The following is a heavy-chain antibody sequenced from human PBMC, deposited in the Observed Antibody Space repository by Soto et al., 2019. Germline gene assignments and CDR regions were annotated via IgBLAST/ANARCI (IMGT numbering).Heavy chain of an antibody. J-gene: IGHJ6*03. CDR1: GGSISSYF. CDR2: IYYSGST. V-gene: IGHV4-59*08. Sequence: QVQLQESGPGLVKPSETLSLTCTVSGGSISSYFWSWIRQPPGKGLEWIGYIYYSGSTNYNPSLKSRVTISVDMSKNQFSLTLSSVTAADTAVYYCARRMNWNPREGIYYYYMDVWGKGTTVTVSS. CDR3: ARRMNWNPREGIYYYYMDV. D-gene: IGHD1-1*01.